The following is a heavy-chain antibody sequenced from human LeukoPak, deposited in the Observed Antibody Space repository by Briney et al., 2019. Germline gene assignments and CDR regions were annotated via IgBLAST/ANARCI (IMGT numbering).Heavy chain of an antibody. D-gene: IGHD2-21*02. V-gene: IGHV1-69*04. J-gene: IGHJ5*02. Sequence: GASVKVSCKASGYTFTSYDINWVRQAPGQGLEWMGRIIPILGIANYAQKFQGRVTITADKSTSTAYMELSSLRSEDTAVYYCASSRGLLPRGWFDPWGQGTLVTVSS. CDR1: GYTFTSYD. CDR3: ASSRGLLPRGWFDP. CDR2: IIPILGIA.